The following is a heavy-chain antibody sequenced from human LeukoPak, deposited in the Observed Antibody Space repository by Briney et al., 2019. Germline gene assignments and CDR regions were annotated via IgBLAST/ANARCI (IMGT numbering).Heavy chain of an antibody. J-gene: IGHJ4*02. CDR2: INQDGSEK. CDR1: GFTFTNYW. D-gene: IGHD6-19*01. CDR3: ARDSSRWSFDY. Sequence: PGGSLRLSCAASGFTFTNYWMGWVRQAPGKGLEWVANINQDGSEKYYVDSVKGRFTISRDNAKNSLYLQMNSLRAEDTAVYYCARDSSRWSFDYWGEGTVDSVSS. V-gene: IGHV3-7*01.